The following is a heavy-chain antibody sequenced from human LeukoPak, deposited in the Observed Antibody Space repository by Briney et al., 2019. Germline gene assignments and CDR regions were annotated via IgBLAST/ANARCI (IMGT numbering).Heavy chain of an antibody. V-gene: IGHV3-23*01. CDR1: GFTFSTYA. D-gene: IGHD6-19*01. CDR2: VRGSGSDT. CDR3: APGWYQFDY. Sequence: PGGSLRLSCAVSGFTFSTYAMSWVRQAPGKGLEWISAVRGSGSDTYYADSVKGRFTISRDNSKNTLYLQMNSLRAEDTAVYYCAPGWYQFDYWGQGTLVTVSS. J-gene: IGHJ4*02.